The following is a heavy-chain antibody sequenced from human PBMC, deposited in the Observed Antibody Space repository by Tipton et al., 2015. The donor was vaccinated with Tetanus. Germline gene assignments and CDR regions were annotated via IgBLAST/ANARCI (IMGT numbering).Heavy chain of an antibody. CDR2: ILSGGTT. Sequence: SLRLSCAASGFTVSSNYLSWVRQAPGKGLEWVSVILSGGTTYYADSVTGQFTVSRDISKNTLYLQMNSLRVEDTAVYYCARHTLGEDGMDVWGQGTTVTVSS. CDR3: ARHTLGEDGMDV. D-gene: IGHD2-2*02. CDR1: GFTVSSNY. J-gene: IGHJ6*02. V-gene: IGHV3-53*01.